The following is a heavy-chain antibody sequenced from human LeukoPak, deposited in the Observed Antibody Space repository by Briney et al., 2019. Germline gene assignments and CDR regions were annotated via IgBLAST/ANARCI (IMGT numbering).Heavy chain of an antibody. CDR1: GGSISSESYY. CDR3: ARSRTKIFGVVNYRGGSFDY. CDR2: INTSGNI. J-gene: IGHJ4*02. Sequence: SETLSHTCTVSGGSISSESYYWSWIRQPAGKGLEWIGRINTSGNINYNPSLKSRVTLSVDTSNNQFSLKVTSLTAADTAVYYCARSRTKIFGVVNYRGGSFDYWGQGTLVTVSS. D-gene: IGHD3-3*01. V-gene: IGHV4-61*02.